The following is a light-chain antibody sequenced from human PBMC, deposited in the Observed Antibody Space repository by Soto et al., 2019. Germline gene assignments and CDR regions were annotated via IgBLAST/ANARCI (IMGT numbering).Light chain of an antibody. V-gene: IGKV3-20*01. J-gene: IGKJ4*01. CDR1: QSVSSSY. Sequence: EIVLTQSPGTLSLSPGERATLSCRASQSVSSSYLAWYQQKPGQAPRLLIYGASSRATGIPDWFSGSGSGTDFTLTISRLEPEDFAVYYCQQYGSSPSFGGGTKVDIK. CDR2: GAS. CDR3: QQYGSSPS.